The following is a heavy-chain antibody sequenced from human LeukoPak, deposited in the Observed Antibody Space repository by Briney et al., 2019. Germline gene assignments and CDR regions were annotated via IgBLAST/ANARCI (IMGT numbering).Heavy chain of an antibody. Sequence: GGSLRLSCAASGFTFSNYEMHRVRRAPGKGLEWVSYISSGGSTVYYADSVKGRFTVSRDNAKNSLYLQMSSLRAEDTAVYYCARGGSFVEYWGQGTLVTVSS. CDR1: GFTFSNYE. V-gene: IGHV3-48*03. D-gene: IGHD3-10*01. CDR2: ISSGGSTV. CDR3: ARGGSFVEY. J-gene: IGHJ4*02.